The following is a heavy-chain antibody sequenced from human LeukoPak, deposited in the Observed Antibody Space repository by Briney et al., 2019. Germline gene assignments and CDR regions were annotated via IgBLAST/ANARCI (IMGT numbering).Heavy chain of an antibody. CDR1: GFTFSNYG. V-gene: IGHV3-64*01. Sequence: GGSLRLSCAASGFTFSNYGMHWVRQAPGKGLEYVSAISSNGGITYYANSARGRFTISRDSSKNTLYLQMGSLRAEDMAVYYCARSTGGNSDYWGQGTLVTVSS. CDR2: ISSNGGIT. CDR3: ARSTGGNSDY. J-gene: IGHJ4*02. D-gene: IGHD4-23*01.